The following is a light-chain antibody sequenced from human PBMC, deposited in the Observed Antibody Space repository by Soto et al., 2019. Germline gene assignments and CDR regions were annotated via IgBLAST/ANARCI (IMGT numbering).Light chain of an antibody. CDR2: RNN. J-gene: IGLJ2*01. CDR1: SSNFGSNY. CDR3: AAWDDSLSGVV. Sequence: QSVLTQPPSASGTPGQRVTISGSGSSSNFGSNYVYWYQQLPGTAPKLLIYRNNQRPSGVPDRVSGSKSGTSASLAISGLRSEDEADYYCAAWDDSLSGVVFGGGTKLTVL. V-gene: IGLV1-47*01.